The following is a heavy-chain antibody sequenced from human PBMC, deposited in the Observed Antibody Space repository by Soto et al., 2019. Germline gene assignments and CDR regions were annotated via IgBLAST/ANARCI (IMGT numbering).Heavy chain of an antibody. V-gene: IGHV3-23*01. Sequence: GESLKISCAASGFTFSNYAMNWVRQAPGKGLEWVSGISDSGHDTFYADSVKGRFTISRDNSKSTLYLQLSSLRAEDTAIYYCAKVRCASCYFADYWGQGSLVTVSS. D-gene: IGHD2-21*01. J-gene: IGHJ4*02. CDR3: AKVRCASCYFADY. CDR1: GFTFSNYA. CDR2: ISDSGHDT.